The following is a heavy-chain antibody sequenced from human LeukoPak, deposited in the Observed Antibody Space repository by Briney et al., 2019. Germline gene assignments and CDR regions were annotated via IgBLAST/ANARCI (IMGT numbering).Heavy chain of an antibody. D-gene: IGHD6-25*01. J-gene: IGHJ4*02. CDR3: ARGSSLAAAARGFGY. CDR1: GFTVSTNY. CDR2: IYSGGGA. Sequence: GGSLRFSCAASGFTVSTNYMGWVRQAPGKGLDWVSVIYSGGGAYYADSVKDRFTIFRDTSKNTLYLQMNSLRPEDTAVYYCARGSSLAAAARGFGYWGQGTLVTVSS. V-gene: IGHV3-66*02.